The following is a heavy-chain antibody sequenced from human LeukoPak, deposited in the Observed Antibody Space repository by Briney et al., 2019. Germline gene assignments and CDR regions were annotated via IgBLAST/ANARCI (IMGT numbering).Heavy chain of an antibody. CDR3: ARGPGGGSYYRNNYYYYYYMDV. CDR2: ISAYDGNT. V-gene: IGHV1-18*01. Sequence: ASVKVSCKASGYTFTSYGISWVRQAPGQGLEWMGWISAYDGNTNYAQKLQGRVTMTTDTSTSTAYMELRSLRSDDTAVYYCARGPGGGSYYRNNYYYYYYMDVWGKGTTVTVSS. J-gene: IGHJ6*03. CDR1: GYTFTSYG. D-gene: IGHD1-26*01.